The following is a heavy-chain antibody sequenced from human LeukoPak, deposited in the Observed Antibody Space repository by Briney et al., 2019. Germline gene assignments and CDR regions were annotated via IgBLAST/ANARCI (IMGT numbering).Heavy chain of an antibody. CDR1: GFTVSSDY. CDR3: ARDPPDGDYNSTFDY. Sequence: GGSLGLSCAASGFTVSSDYMSWVRQAPGKGLEWVSVIYSGGSTYYADSVKGRFTISRDNSKNTLYLQMNSLRAEDTAVYYCARDPPDGDYNSTFDYWGQGTLVTVSS. CDR2: IYSGGST. J-gene: IGHJ4*02. D-gene: IGHD4-17*01. V-gene: IGHV3-66*01.